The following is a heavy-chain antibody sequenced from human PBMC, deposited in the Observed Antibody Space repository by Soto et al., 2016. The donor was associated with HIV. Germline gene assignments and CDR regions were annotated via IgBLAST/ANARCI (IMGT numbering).Heavy chain of an antibody. CDR3: ARGRVGFHLNSASYSFDY. CDR1: EYTFFNYD. CDR2: MNPKSGNT. V-gene: IGHV1-8*01. D-gene: IGHD3-10*01. J-gene: IGHJ4*02. Sequence: QVQLIQSGTEVKTPGASVKVSCKASEYTFFNYDINWVRQATGQGLEWMGWMNPKSGNTGYAQQFQGRVTIAKSSSITTAYLELSSLRSEDTAVYYCARGRVGFHLNSASYSFDYWGQGTLITVSS.